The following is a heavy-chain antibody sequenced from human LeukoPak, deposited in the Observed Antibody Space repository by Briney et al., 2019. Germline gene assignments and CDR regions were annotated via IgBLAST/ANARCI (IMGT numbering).Heavy chain of an antibody. D-gene: IGHD6-6*01. CDR3: ARDPTYSSSSQANWFDP. Sequence: VASVKVSCKASGYTFTGYYMHWVRQAPGQGLEWMGWINPNSGGTNYAQKFQGRVTMTRDTSISTAYMELSRLRSDDTAVYYCARDPTYSSSSQANWFDPWGQGTLVTVSS. J-gene: IGHJ5*02. CDR1: GYTFTGYY. CDR2: INPNSGGT. V-gene: IGHV1-2*02.